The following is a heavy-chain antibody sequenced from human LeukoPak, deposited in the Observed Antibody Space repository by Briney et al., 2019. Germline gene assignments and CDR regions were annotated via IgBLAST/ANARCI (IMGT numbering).Heavy chain of an antibody. Sequence: GGSLRLSCAASGFTFSTYWMHWVRHAPGTGLVWVSLISSDGSNTNYADSVKGRFTISRDNAKNTLYLQMNSLRAEDTAVYYCATDVPAACIFGYWGQGTLVTVSS. V-gene: IGHV3-74*01. D-gene: IGHD2-2*01. CDR1: GFTFSTYW. CDR3: ATDVPAACIFGY. CDR2: ISSDGSNT. J-gene: IGHJ4*02.